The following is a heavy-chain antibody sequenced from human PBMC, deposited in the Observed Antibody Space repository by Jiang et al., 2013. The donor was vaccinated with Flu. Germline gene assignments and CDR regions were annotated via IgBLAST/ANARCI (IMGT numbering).Heavy chain of an antibody. CDR3: ARVVVVSKSPDYYYYGMDV. CDR2: TYYRSKWYN. J-gene: IGHJ6*02. CDR1: A. Sequence: AWNWIRQSPSRGLEWLGRTYYRSKWYNDYAVSVKSRITINPDTSKNQFSLQLNSVTPEDTAVYYCARVVVVSKSPDYYYYGMDVWGQGTTVTVSS. D-gene: IGHD3-22*01. V-gene: IGHV6-1*01.